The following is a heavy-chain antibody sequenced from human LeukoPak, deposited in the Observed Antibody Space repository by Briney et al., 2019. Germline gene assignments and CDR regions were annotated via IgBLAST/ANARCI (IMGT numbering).Heavy chain of an antibody. J-gene: IGHJ6*02. CDR3: AKDPYYFGSGSYYLWYYYGMDV. CDR2: ISYDGSDQ. Sequence: GGSLRLSCAASGFTFSDYYMSWVRQAPGKGLEWVALISYDGSDQYYADSVKGRFTISRDNSKNTLYLQMNSLRVEDTAVYYCAKDPYYFGSGSYYLWYYYGMDVWGQGATVTVSS. V-gene: IGHV3-30*18. CDR1: GFTFSDYY. D-gene: IGHD3-10*01.